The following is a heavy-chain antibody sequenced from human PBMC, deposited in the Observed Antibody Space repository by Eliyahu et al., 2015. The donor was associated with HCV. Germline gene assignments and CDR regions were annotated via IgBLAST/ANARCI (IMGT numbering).Heavy chain of an antibody. CDR2: VFYSGST. Sequence: QLQLQESGPGLVRPSETLSLTCXVSGVSIXNNKYWWGWIRQSPGKGLEWLGGVFYSGSTYYNSSLSSRVTLSVDTSKNQFSLRLRSVTAADTALYYCARQAGEYGIYYFDYWGQGTLVTVSS. J-gene: IGHJ4*02. CDR1: GVSIXNNKYW. D-gene: IGHD3-10*01. V-gene: IGHV4-39*01. CDR3: ARQAGEYGIYYFDY.